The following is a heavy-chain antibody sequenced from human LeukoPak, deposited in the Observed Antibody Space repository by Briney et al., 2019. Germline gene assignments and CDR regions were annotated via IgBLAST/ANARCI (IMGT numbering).Heavy chain of an antibody. Sequence: PGGSLRLSCAASGFTFSSYWMHWVRQVPGKGLVWVSRISSDGSSTSYADSVKGRFTISRDNAKNTLYLQMSSLRAEDTAVYFCAREFLAAADIPFDYWGQGTLVTVSS. J-gene: IGHJ4*02. V-gene: IGHV3-74*01. CDR3: AREFLAAADIPFDY. D-gene: IGHD6-13*01. CDR2: ISSDGSST. CDR1: GFTFSSYW.